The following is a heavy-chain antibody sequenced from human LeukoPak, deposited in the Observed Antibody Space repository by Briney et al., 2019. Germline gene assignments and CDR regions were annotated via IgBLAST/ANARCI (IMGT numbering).Heavy chain of an antibody. Sequence: GGSLRLSCAASGFTVSSSYMSWVRQAPGKGLEWVSLISWDGGSTYYADSVKGRFTISRDNSKNSLYLQMNSLRTEDTALYYCAKGLLWFGELVGYFDYWGQGTLVTVSS. CDR3: AKGLLWFGELVGYFDY. J-gene: IGHJ4*02. CDR1: GFTVSSSY. D-gene: IGHD3-10*01. CDR2: ISWDGGST. V-gene: IGHV3-43*01.